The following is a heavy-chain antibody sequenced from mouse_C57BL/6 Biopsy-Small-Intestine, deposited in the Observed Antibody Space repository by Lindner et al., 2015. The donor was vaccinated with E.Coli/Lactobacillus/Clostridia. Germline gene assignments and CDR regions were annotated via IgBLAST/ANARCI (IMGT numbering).Heavy chain of an antibody. V-gene: IGHV1-80*01. CDR3: ARSYFYGSSWYFDV. CDR2: IYPGDGDT. CDR1: GYAFSSYW. Sequence: VQLQESGAELVKPGASVKISCIASGYAFSSYWMNWVRQRPGKGLEWIGLIYPGDGDTNYNGEFMGRATLTADKSSSTASMQLSSLTSEDSAVYFCARSYFYGSSWYFDVWGTGTTVTVSS. D-gene: IGHD1-1*01. J-gene: IGHJ1*03.